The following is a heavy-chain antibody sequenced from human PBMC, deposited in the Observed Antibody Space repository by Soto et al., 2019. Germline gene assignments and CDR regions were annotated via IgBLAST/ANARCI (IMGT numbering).Heavy chain of an antibody. D-gene: IGHD2-15*01. Sequence: AAVKVSCKASGYTFTSYGISWVRQAPGQGLEWMGWISAYNGNTNYAQRLQGRVTMTTDTSTSTAYMELRSLRSDDTAVYYCARVAHHCLCPSCLFDAFDIRG. CDR2: ISAYNGNT. CDR3: ARVAHHCLCPSCLFDAFDI. V-gene: IGHV1-18*01. CDR1: GYTFTSYG. J-gene: IGHJ3*02.